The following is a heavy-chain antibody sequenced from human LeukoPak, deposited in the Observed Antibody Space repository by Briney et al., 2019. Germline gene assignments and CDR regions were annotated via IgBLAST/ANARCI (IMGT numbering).Heavy chain of an antibody. J-gene: IGHJ4*02. CDR1: GFTFSSYD. Sequence: SGGSLRLSCAASGFTFSSYDMHWVRQATGKGLEWVSAIGTAGDTYYPGSVKGRFTISRENAKNSLYLQMNSLRAGDTAVYYCARLKVAAATRWFDYWGQGTLVTVSS. D-gene: IGHD2-15*01. CDR2: IGTAGDT. V-gene: IGHV3-13*01. CDR3: ARLKVAAATRWFDY.